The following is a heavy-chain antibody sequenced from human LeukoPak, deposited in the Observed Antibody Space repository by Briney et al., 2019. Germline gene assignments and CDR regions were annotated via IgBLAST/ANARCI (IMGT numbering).Heavy chain of an antibody. D-gene: IGHD5-12*01. Sequence: PSETLSLTCKVSGYSIGRDYYWAWLRQPPGKGLEWIGSIFHTGRTVYKPSYERRLTISMETAKNEFFLRLNSVTAADTAVYFCARDGGYPTPDEGFDPWGLGTLVTVSS. CDR2: IFHTGRT. CDR1: GYSIGRDYY. J-gene: IGHJ5*02. CDR3: ARDGGYPTPDEGFDP. V-gene: IGHV4-38-2*02.